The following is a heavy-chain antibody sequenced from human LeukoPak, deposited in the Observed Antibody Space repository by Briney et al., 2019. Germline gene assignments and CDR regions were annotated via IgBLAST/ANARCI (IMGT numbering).Heavy chain of an antibody. CDR1: GFTFSSYA. D-gene: IGHD1-26*01. V-gene: IGHV3-23*01. CDR3: AKEGGYDY. J-gene: IGHJ4*02. Sequence: TGGSLRLSCAASGFTFSSYALSWVRQAPGKGLEWVSAISVTGGSAFYADSVRGRFTISRDNSKNTLYLQMDSLRVEDTALYYCAKEGGYDYWGQGTLVTVSP. CDR2: ISVTGGSA.